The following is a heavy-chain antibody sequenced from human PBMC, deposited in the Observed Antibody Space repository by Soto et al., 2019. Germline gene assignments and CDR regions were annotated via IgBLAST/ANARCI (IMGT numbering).Heavy chain of an antibody. Sequence: QVQLVESGGGVVQPGRSPRLSCAASGFTFSSYGMHWVRQAPGKGLEWVAVIWYDGSNKYYADSVKGRFTISRDNSKNTLYLQMNSLRAEDTAVYYCARGQGGMDVWGQGTTVTVSS. CDR2: IWYDGSNK. V-gene: IGHV3-33*01. CDR1: GFTFSSYG. J-gene: IGHJ6*02. CDR3: ARGQGGMDV.